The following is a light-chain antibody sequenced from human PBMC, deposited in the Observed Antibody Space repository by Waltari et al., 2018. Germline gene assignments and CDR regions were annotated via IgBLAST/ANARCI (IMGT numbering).Light chain of an antibody. Sequence: EIVLTQSPGTASFSPGERVTLSGRASQSVGSSSLAWYQQKPGPAPMLVIYRASRWATRITERLSGSGCGTDFSLTISRLEPADFAVYYCQQHGTLPATFGQGTKVEIK. V-gene: IGKV3-20*01. J-gene: IGKJ1*01. CDR2: RAS. CDR3: QQHGTLPAT. CDR1: QSVGSSS.